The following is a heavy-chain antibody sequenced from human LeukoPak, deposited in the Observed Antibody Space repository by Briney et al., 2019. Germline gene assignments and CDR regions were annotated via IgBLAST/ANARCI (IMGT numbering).Heavy chain of an antibody. CDR1: AFTFGSYE. V-gene: IGHV3-48*03. Sequence: SLSPSRAPAAFTFGSYEMRWVRQAPREGREWVSYISSSGSAIYYADSVKGRFAISRDNAKYSLYLQMNILRAEDTAVYYCARDPYYDFWTGYYDYWGQGTLVTVSS. CDR3: ARDPYYDFWTGYYDY. D-gene: IGHD3-3*01. J-gene: IGHJ4*02. CDR2: ISSSGSAI.